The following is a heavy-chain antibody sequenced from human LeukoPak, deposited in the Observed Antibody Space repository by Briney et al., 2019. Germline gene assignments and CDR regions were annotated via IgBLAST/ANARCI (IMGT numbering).Heavy chain of an antibody. Sequence: GGSLRLSCTTSGFTFGDYPMNWFRQAPGKGLEWVGFIRSKGYGETTEYAASVKGRFSISRDDSKNIAYLQMNSLKTEDTAMYYCTRGGLAGVWGQGTMVTVSS. V-gene: IGHV3-49*03. CDR3: TRGGLAGV. CDR1: GFTFGDYP. CDR2: IRSKGYGETT. J-gene: IGHJ3*01. D-gene: IGHD6-19*01.